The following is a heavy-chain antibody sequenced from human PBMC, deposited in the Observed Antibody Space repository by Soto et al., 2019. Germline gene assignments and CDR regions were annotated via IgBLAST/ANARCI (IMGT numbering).Heavy chain of an antibody. CDR2: ISGSGGST. Sequence: WGSLRLSCAASGFTFSSYAMSWVRQAPGKGLEWVSAISGSGGSTYYADSVKGRFTISRDNSKNTLYLQMNSLRAEDTAVYYCARGDYDFWSGYYTYYYDSSGYWFDYWGQGTLVTVSS. D-gene: IGHD3-3*01. J-gene: IGHJ4*02. V-gene: IGHV3-23*01. CDR3: ARGDYDFWSGYYTYYYDSSGYWFDY. CDR1: GFTFSSYA.